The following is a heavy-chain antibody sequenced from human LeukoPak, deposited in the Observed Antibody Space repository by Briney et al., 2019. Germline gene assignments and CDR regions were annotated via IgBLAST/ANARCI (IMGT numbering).Heavy chain of an antibody. D-gene: IGHD2-2*01. CDR1: GGSISSYY. CDR3: ARPPPHYCSSTSCSFYYYGMDV. V-gene: IGHV4-59*12. Sequence: PSETLSLTCTVSGGSISSYYWSWIWQPPGKGLEWIGYIYYSVSTNYNPSLKSRVTISVYTSKNHFSLKLSSLTPADTAVYYCARPPPHYCSSTSCSFYYYGMDVWGQGTTVTVSS. J-gene: IGHJ6*02. CDR2: IYYSVST.